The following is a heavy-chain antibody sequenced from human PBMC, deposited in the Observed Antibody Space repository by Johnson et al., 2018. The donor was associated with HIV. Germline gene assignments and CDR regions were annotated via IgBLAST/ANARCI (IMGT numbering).Heavy chain of an antibody. CDR2: IYSGGST. V-gene: IGHV3-66*01. Sequence: VQLVESGGGVVRPGGSLRLSCAASGFTVSSNYMSWVRQAPGKGLEWVLVIYSGGSTYYADSVKGRFTISRDNSKNTVLLQMNSLRVEDTAVYYCARGGHCGGDCAGAKQALDIWGQGTRVTVSS. CDR3: ARGGHCGGDCAGAKQALDI. D-gene: IGHD2-21*01. CDR1: GFTVSSNY. J-gene: IGHJ3*02.